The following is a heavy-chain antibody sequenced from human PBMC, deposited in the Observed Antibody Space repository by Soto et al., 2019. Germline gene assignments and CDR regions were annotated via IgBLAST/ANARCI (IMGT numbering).Heavy chain of an antibody. CDR3: AKAACSAGSCYPYYFDY. Sequence: GGSLRLSCAASGFSFSSYWMHWVRQAPGKGLVWVSRINSDGSSTNHADSVKGRFTISRDNAKNTLSLQMNSLRAEDTAVYYCAKAACSAGSCYPYYFDYWGRGTLVTVS. D-gene: IGHD2-15*01. CDR2: INSDGSST. CDR1: GFSFSSYW. J-gene: IGHJ4*02. V-gene: IGHV3-74*01.